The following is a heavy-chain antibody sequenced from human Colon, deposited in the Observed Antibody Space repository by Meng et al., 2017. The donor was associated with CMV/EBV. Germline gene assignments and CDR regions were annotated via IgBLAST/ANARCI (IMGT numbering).Heavy chain of an antibody. CDR1: GFILPDST. CDR3: TRLLDP. J-gene: IGHJ5*02. CDR2: IRTNSKNYAT. V-gene: IGHV3-73*01. Sequence: SLELSCPYSGFILPDSTLHWVRQAPGKGLEWVGRIRTNSKNYATALASSVKGRFTISRDDLSNTTYLQMNRLKIEDTAVYYCTRLLDPWGQGTLVTVSS.